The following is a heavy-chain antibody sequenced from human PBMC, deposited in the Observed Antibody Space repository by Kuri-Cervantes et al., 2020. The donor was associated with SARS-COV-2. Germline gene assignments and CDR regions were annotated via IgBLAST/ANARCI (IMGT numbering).Heavy chain of an antibody. J-gene: IGHJ6*02. D-gene: IGHD2-21*01. Sequence: GGSLRLSCAASGFTFSDYYMSWIRQAPGKGLEWVSYISSSGSTIYYADSVKGRFTISRDNAKNSLYLQMNSLRAEDTAVYYCASCEYYYYYGMDVWGQGTTVTVSS. CDR2: ISSSGSTI. V-gene: IGHV3-11*01. CDR1: GFTFSDYY. CDR3: ASCEYYYYYGMDV.